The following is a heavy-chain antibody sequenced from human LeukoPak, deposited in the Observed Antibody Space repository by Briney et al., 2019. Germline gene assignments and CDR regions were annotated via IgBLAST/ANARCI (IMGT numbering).Heavy chain of an antibody. J-gene: IGHJ4*02. D-gene: IGHD2-15*01. Sequence: SETLSLTCTVSGGSISSYYWSWIRQPPGKGLEWIGYIHYSGSTNYNPSLKSRVTISVDTSKNQFSLNLISVTAADTAVYYCARHFCSGGSCHTYDYWGQGTLVAVSS. CDR2: IHYSGST. V-gene: IGHV4-59*08. CDR1: GGSISSYY. CDR3: ARHFCSGGSCHTYDY.